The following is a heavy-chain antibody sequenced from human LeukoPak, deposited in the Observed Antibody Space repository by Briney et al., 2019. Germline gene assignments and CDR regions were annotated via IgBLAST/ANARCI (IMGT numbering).Heavy chain of an antibody. Sequence: QAAGTLSLTCAVSGDSISSSHWWSWVRQAPGKGLEWVSAVSTSGGSTYYADSVKGRFTISRDSSKNTLYLQMNSLRGEDTAVYYCAKEVSVAGSKRLDYWGQGTVVTVSS. J-gene: IGHJ4*02. CDR1: GDSISSSH. CDR3: AKEVSVAGSKRLDY. V-gene: IGHV3-23*01. D-gene: IGHD6-19*01. CDR2: VSTSGGST.